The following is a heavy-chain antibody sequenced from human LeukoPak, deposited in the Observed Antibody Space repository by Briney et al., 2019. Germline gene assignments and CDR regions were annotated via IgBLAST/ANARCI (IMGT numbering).Heavy chain of an antibody. Sequence: GGSLRLSCAASGLTFSSNGMSWVRQAPGKGLEWVSAISSSGAGTYYADSVKGRFTISRDNSKNTLYLQMNSLRAEDTAVYYCAKGLTGYSSGGDYFDYWGQGTLVTVSS. CDR3: AKGLTGYSSGGDYFDY. D-gene: IGHD6-19*01. J-gene: IGHJ4*02. CDR1: GLTFSSNG. CDR2: ISSSGAGT. V-gene: IGHV3-23*01.